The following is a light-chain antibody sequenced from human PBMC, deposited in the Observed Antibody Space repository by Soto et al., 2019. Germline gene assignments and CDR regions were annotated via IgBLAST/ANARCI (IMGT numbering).Light chain of an antibody. V-gene: IGKV3-11*01. J-gene: IGKJ4*01. CDR3: QQRSDWPST. CDR2: DAS. CDR1: QSVSRY. Sequence: EIVLTQSPATLSLSPGERATLSCRASQSVSRYLAWYQQKPGQAPRLLIYDASNRATGIPARFSGSGSGTDSTLTISSLEPEDFAVYHCQQRSDWPSTFGGGTKVQIK.